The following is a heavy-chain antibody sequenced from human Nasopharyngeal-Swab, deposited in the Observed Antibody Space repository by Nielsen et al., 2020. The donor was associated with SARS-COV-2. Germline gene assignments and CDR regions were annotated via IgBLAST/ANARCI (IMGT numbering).Heavy chain of an antibody. J-gene: IGHJ4*02. CDR1: GFTFDDYG. CDR2: INWNGGST. V-gene: IGHV3-20*04. CDR3: ASTWIQLWLPHY. D-gene: IGHD5-18*01. Sequence: GESLKISCAASGFTFDDYGVSWVRQAPGKGLEWVSGINWNGGSTGYADSVKGRFTISRDNAKNSLYLQMNSLRAEDTALYYCASTWIQLWLPHYWGQGTLVTVSS.